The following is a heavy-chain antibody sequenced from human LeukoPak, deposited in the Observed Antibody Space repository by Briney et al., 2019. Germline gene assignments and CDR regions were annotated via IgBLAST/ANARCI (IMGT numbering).Heavy chain of an antibody. CDR2: ISSNGGST. CDR3: VRRSSGWSFDC. CDR1: GFTFNSYY. J-gene: IGHJ4*02. Sequence: GGSLRLSCSASGFTFNSYYMYWVRQAPGKGLEYVSAISSNGGSTNCADSVKGRFTISRDNSKNTLYLQMSSLRAEDTAVYYCVRRSSGWSFDCWGQGTLVTVSS. V-gene: IGHV3-64D*06. D-gene: IGHD6-19*01.